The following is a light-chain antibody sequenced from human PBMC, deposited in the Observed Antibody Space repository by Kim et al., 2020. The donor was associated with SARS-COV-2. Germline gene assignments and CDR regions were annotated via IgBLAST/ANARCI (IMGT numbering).Light chain of an antibody. CDR2: GAS. CDR1: QSVSSN. Sequence: TRSVCPGERATLSCRASQSVSSNLAWYQQKPGQAPRLLIYGASTRATGIPARFSGSGSGTEFTLTISSLQSEDFAVYYCQQYNNWLFGQGTKLEI. V-gene: IGKV3-15*01. CDR3: QQYNNWL. J-gene: IGKJ2*01.